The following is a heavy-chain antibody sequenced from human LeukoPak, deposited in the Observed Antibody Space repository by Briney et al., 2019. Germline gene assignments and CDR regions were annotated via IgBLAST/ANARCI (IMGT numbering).Heavy chain of an antibody. CDR2: IKQDGSEK. J-gene: IGHJ6*02. CDR3: ARDGDSSGWYDPYLNYYYYGMDV. Sequence: PGGSLRLSCTASGFTFGDYAMSWVRQAPGKGLEWVANIKQDGSEKYYVDSVKGRFTISRDNAKNSLYLQMNSLRAEDTAVYYCARDGDSSGWYDPYLNYYYYGMDVWGQGTTVTVSS. D-gene: IGHD6-19*01. V-gene: IGHV3-7*01. CDR1: GFTFGDYA.